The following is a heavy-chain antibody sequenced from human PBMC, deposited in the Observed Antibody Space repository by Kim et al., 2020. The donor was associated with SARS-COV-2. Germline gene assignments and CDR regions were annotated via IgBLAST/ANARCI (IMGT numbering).Heavy chain of an antibody. Sequence: SSVKVSCKASGGTFSSYAISWVRQAPGQGLEWMGRIIPILGIANYAQKFQGRVTITADKSTSTAYMELSSLRSEDTAVYYCARDYAPPTYCGGDCYLYADYYYMAVWGKGTTVTVSS. V-gene: IGHV1-69*04. D-gene: IGHD2-21*01. CDR3: ARDYAPPTYCGGDCYLYADYYYMAV. CDR2: IIPILGIA. CDR1: GGTFSSYA. J-gene: IGHJ6*03.